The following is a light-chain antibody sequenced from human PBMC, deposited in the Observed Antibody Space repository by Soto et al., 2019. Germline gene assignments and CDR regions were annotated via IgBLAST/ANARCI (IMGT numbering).Light chain of an antibody. CDR1: QSISNW. J-gene: IGKJ1*01. CDR2: KAS. CDR3: QHYHSYSEA. Sequence: DIHMTQSPSTRSASVLGVVTSTLLASQSISNWLAWYQQKPGKAPKLLIYKASTLKSGVPSRFSGSGSGTEFTLTISSLQPDDFATYYCQHYHSYSEAFGQGTKVDIK. V-gene: IGKV1-5*03.